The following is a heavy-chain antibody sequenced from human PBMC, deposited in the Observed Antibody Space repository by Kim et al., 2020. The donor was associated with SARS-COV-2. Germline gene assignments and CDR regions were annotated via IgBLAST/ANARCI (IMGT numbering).Heavy chain of an antibody. Sequence: CANSVKDRFTSSRDSAKNTMYLQMNSLRAEDTAVYYCARVARGDGYNYDNWGQGTLVTVSS. J-gene: IGHJ4*02. V-gene: IGHV3-66*01. CDR3: ARVARGDGYNYDN. D-gene: IGHD5-12*01.